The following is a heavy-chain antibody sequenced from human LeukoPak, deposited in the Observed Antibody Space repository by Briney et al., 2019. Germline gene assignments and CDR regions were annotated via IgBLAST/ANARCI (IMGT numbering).Heavy chain of an antibody. CDR1: GFTFSSYW. V-gene: IGHV3-74*01. Sequence: GGSLRLSCAASGFTFSSYWMHWVRQVPGKGLVWVSRIHSDGINTWYADSVKGRFIISRDDAKNTLYLQMNSLRAEDTAVYYCAREGLREVDRYFDYWGQGILVTVSS. CDR2: IHSDGINT. CDR3: AREGLREVDRYFDY. D-gene: IGHD3-9*01. J-gene: IGHJ4*02.